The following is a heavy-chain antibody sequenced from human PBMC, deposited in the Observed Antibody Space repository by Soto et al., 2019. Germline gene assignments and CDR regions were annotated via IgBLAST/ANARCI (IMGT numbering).Heavy chain of an antibody. CDR3: GRAPVGLDTISYFDD. D-gene: IGHD3-3*01. Sequence: QVQLQESGPGLVKPSETLSLTCTVSGDSVSSVGFHWAWLRRPPGQGLEWIGYTYNRGSTYYRPSLESRMHISPDATRNHYSLRLSSVTAADTAVYFCGRAPVGLDTISYFDDWGQGKLVTVSS. J-gene: IGHJ4*02. CDR1: GDSVSSVGFH. V-gene: IGHV4-30-4*01. CDR2: TYNRGST.